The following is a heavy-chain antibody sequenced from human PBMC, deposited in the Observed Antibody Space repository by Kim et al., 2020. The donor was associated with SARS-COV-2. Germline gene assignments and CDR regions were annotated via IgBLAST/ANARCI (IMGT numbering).Heavy chain of an antibody. Sequence: ASVKVSCKVSGYTLTELSMHWVRQAPGKGLEWMGGFDPEDGETIYAQKFQGRVTMTEDTSTDTAYMELSSLRSEDTAVYYCATEGPPTYYYDISGRRGAFDIWGQGTMVTVSS. CDR1: GYTLTELS. V-gene: IGHV1-24*01. J-gene: IGHJ3*02. CDR3: ATEGPPTYYYDISGRRGAFDI. D-gene: IGHD3-22*01. CDR2: FDPEDGET.